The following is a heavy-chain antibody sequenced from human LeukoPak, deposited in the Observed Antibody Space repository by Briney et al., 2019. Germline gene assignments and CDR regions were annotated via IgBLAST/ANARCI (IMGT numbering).Heavy chain of an antibody. CDR2: IRSSGTII. CDR3: ARVNDHGGNDDAFDI. D-gene: IGHD4-23*01. J-gene: IGHJ3*02. CDR1: GFTFSSYE. V-gene: IGHV3-48*03. Sequence: PGGSLRLSCAASGFTFSSYEMNWVRQAPGKGLEWVSYIRSSGTIIFYADSVKGRFTISRDNAKNSLYLQMNSLRAEDTAVYYCARVNDHGGNDDAFDIWGQGTMVTVSS.